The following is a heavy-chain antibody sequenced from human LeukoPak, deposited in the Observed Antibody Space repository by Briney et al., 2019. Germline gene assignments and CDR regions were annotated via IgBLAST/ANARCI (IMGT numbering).Heavy chain of an antibody. CDR2: ISWNSGSI. V-gene: IGHV3-9*01. D-gene: IGHD4-17*01. CDR3: AKGSYGDYLYYFDY. J-gene: IGHJ4*02. Sequence: GGSLRLSCAASGFTFDDYAMHWVRQAPGKGLEWVSGISWNSGSIGYAGSVKGRFTISRDNAKNSLYLQMNSLRAEDTALYYCAKGSYGDYLYYFDYWGQGTLVTVSS. CDR1: GFTFDDYA.